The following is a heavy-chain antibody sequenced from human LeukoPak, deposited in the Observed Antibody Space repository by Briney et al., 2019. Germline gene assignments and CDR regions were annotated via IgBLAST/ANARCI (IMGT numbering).Heavy chain of an antibody. CDR3: ARGREGDAFDI. Sequence: PSETLSLTCTVSGGSVSSGSYYWSWIRQPPGKGLEWIGYIYYSGSTNYNPSLKSRVTISVDTSKNQFSLKLSPVTAADTAVYYCARGREGDAFDIWGQGTMVTVSS. CDR2: IYYSGST. V-gene: IGHV4-61*01. CDR1: GGSVSSGSYY. J-gene: IGHJ3*02.